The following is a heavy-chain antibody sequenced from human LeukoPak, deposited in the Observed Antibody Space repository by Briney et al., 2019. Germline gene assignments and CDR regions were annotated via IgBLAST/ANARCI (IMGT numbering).Heavy chain of an antibody. Sequence: GGSLRLSCAASGFTFSSYSMNWVRQAPGKGLEWVSSISSSSSYIYYADSVKGRFTISRDNAKNSLYLQMNSLRAEDTAVYYCARSPEGYCSGGSCYSIGDYWGQGTLVTVSS. CDR1: GFTFSSYS. D-gene: IGHD2-15*01. CDR2: ISSSSSYI. J-gene: IGHJ4*02. V-gene: IGHV3-21*01. CDR3: ARSPEGYCSGGSCYSIGDY.